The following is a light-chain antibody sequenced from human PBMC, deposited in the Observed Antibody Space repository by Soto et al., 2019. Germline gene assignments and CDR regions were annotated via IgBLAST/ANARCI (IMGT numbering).Light chain of an antibody. J-gene: IGLJ3*02. CDR2: KTT. CDR1: YYNIGKNL. V-gene: IGLV1-47*01. CDR3: AAWDDSLSAWV. Sequence: QPVLTQPPSASGTPGQRVTISCSGGYYNIGKNLVYWYQQRPGTAPELLIFKTTQRPSGVPDRFSASNSGTSASLAISGLRSQDEAEYYWAAWDDSLSAWVFGGGTKVTVL.